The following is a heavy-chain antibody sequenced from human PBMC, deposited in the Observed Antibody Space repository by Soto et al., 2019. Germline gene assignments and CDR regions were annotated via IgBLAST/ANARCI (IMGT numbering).Heavy chain of an antibody. J-gene: IGHJ2*01. CDR1: GGSIFSSHNF. Sequence: QLQLQESGPGLVKPSETLSLTCTVSGGSIFSSHNFWGWIRQPPGKGLEWIGSINHGGTTYYNPSLLIRVTISVDTSKSQLSLQPTSVTVADTAIYSCARQIGFARWYFDVWGRGTLVTVPS. V-gene: IGHV4-39*01. D-gene: IGHD3-10*01. CDR2: INHGGTT. CDR3: ARQIGFARWYFDV.